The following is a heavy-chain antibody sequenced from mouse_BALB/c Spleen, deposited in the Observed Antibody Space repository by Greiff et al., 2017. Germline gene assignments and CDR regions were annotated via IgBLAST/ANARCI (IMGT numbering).Heavy chain of an antibody. J-gene: IGHJ2*01. Sequence: QVQLQQPGAELVKPGASVKMSCKASGYTFTSYNMHWVKQTPGQGLEWIGAIYPGNGDTSYNQKFKGKATLTADKSSSTAYMQLSSLTSEDSAVYYCARYGPYFDYWGQGTTLTVSS. V-gene: IGHV1-12*01. CDR3: ARYGPYFDY. D-gene: IGHD2-10*02. CDR1: GYTFTSYN. CDR2: IYPGNGDT.